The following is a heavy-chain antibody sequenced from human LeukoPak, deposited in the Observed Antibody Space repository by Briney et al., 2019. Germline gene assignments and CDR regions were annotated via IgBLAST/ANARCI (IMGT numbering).Heavy chain of an antibody. Sequence: SQTLSLTCTVSGGSISRGSYYWSWIRQPAGKGLEWIGRIYTSGSTNYNPSLKSRVTISVDTSKNQFSLKLSSVTAADTAVYYCARSYGSGSCCAFDIWGQGTMVTVPS. V-gene: IGHV4-61*02. CDR3: ARSYGSGSCCAFDI. CDR2: IYTSGST. D-gene: IGHD3-10*01. J-gene: IGHJ3*02. CDR1: GGSISRGSYY.